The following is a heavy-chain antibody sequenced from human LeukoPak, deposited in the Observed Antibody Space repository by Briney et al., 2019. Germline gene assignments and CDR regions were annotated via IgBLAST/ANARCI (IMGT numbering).Heavy chain of an antibody. D-gene: IGHD3-3*01. CDR3: PSTNCSLSGFFGENWSAP. CDR2: IYYSGST. CDR1: GASISSGDYY. V-gene: IGHV4-30-4*08. Sequence: PSQTLSLTCTVSGASISSGDYYWSWIRQPPGKGLEWIGSIYYSGSTFHYNPSLKSRVAISIDTSKNQFSLSLSFVTAADTAVYYCPSTNCSLSGFFGENWSAPGGQETRVTVSS. J-gene: IGHJ5*02.